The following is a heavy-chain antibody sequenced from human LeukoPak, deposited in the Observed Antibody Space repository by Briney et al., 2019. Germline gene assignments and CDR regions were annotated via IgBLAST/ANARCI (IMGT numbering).Heavy chain of an antibody. V-gene: IGHV3-21*01. CDR1: GFTFSIYS. J-gene: IGHJ4*02. Sequence: GGSLRLSCAASGFTFSIYSMNWVRQAPGKGLEWVSSISSSSSYIYYADSVKGRFTISRGNAKNSLYLQMNSLRADDTAVYYCARGSGSYDYWGQGTLVTVSS. D-gene: IGHD1-26*01. CDR2: ISSSSSYI. CDR3: ARGSGSYDY.